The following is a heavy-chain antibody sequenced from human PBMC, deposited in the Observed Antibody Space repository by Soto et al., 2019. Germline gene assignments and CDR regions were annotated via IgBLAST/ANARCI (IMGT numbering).Heavy chain of an antibody. CDR2: ISSSLGHT. V-gene: IGHV3-11*03. D-gene: IGHD1-1*01. Sequence: GGSLRLSCAGSGFAFSDFHISWVRQAPGKGLEWISYISSSLGHTDYADNTKGTFTISRDNAKSSVFLDMSDVRSDDTAVYYCAANWNFGLNFWGQGTLVTVSS. CDR3: AANWNFGLNF. J-gene: IGHJ4*02. CDR1: GFAFSDFH.